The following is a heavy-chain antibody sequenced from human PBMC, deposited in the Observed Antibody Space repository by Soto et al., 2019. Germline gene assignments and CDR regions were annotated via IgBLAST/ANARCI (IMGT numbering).Heavy chain of an antibody. Sequence: QVQLQQWGAGLLKPSETLSLTCAVYGGSFSGYYWSWIRQPPGKGLEWIGEINHSGSTNYNPSLKSRVTKSVDTSKNQFSLKLSSVTAADTAVYYCARGELMITFGGVSFDYWGQGTLVTVSS. V-gene: IGHV4-34*01. CDR3: ARGELMITFGGVSFDY. J-gene: IGHJ4*02. CDR2: INHSGST. D-gene: IGHD3-16*01. CDR1: GGSFSGYY.